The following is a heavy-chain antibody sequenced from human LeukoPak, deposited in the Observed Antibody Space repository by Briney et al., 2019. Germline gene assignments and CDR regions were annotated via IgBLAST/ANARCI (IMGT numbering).Heavy chain of an antibody. J-gene: IGHJ4*02. V-gene: IGHV1-8*01. CDR1: GYTFTNYD. CDR3: ARSLRGWYKDY. D-gene: IGHD6-19*01. CDR2: MNPNSGNT. Sequence: ASVKVSCKASGYTFTNYDVNWVRQAPGQGLEWMGWMNPNSGNTAYAQKFQGRVTMTTDTSITTAYMELSSLRSDDTAVYYCARSLRGWYKDYWGQGTLVTVSS.